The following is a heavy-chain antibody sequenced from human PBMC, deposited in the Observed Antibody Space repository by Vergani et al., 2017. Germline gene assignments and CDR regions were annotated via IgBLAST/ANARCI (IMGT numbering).Heavy chain of an antibody. CDR1: GFTSAGYA. J-gene: IGHJ5*02. Sequence: EVQLEESGGGLVLPGRSLRLSCVASGFTSAGYAMHWVRQAPGKGLEWVSGISWNSNSIGYADFVKGRFTISSDNAKNSLYLQMNSLRAEDTALYYCAKDLGTSSGGGWFDPWGQGTLVTVSS. CDR3: AKDLGTSSGGGWFDP. V-gene: IGHV3-9*02. D-gene: IGHD3-10*01. CDR2: ISWNSNSI.